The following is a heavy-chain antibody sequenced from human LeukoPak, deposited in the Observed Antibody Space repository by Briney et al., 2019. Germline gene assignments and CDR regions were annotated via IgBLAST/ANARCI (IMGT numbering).Heavy chain of an antibody. V-gene: IGHV3-7*01. D-gene: IGHD2-2*01. CDR1: GSTLSTYY. CDR3: ATTSDAPANV. CDR2: IRQDGAVI. J-gene: IGHJ4*02. Sequence: GGSLRLSCVMSGSTLSTYYMSWVRRAPGKGLEWVANIRQDGAVIYYVDSVKGRLTISRDNAKNSLYLQMSSLRAEDTGFYYCATTSDAPANVWGQGTLVTVSS.